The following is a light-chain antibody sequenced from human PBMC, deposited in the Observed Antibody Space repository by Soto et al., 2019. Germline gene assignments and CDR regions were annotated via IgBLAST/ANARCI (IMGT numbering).Light chain of an antibody. CDR1: QSLLHSNGYNY. V-gene: IGKV2-28*01. CDR2: LGS. CDR3: MQSLQTPLT. J-gene: IGKJ4*01. Sequence: DIVMTQSPLSLPVTPGEPASIYCRSSQSLLHSNGYNYLDWYLQKPGQSPQLLIYLGSNRASGVPDRISGSGSGTDFTLRISRVEAEDVGVYYCMQSLQTPLTFGGGTKVEIK.